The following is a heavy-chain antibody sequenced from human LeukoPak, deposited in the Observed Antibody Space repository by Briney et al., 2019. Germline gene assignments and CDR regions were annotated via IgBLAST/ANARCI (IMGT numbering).Heavy chain of an antibody. CDR1: GFTFSNYW. CDR2: IKIDGSEK. Sequence: PGGSLRLSCGGSGFTFSNYWMGWVRQAPGKGLQWVANIKIDGSEKYYVDSVKGRFTISRDNAKNSLYLQMNSLRAEDTAVYYCATYSSLNRREFQFWGQGTLLTVSS. V-gene: IGHV3-7*01. J-gene: IGHJ1*01. D-gene: IGHD3-22*01. CDR3: ATYSSLNRREFQF.